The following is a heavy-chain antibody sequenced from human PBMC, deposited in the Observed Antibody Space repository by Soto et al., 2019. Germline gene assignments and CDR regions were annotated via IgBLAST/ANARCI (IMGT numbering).Heavy chain of an antibody. V-gene: IGHV3-33*01. CDR3: AREGGVGAPFSVDV. D-gene: IGHD1-26*01. Sequence: QVQLVESGGGVVQPGRSLRLSCAASGFTFSSYGMHWVRQAPGKGLEWVAVIWYDGSNKYYADSVKGRFTISRDNYKNKLYLQMNGLRAEDTAVYYCAREGGVGAPFSVDVWGQGTTVTVSS. CDR2: IWYDGSNK. CDR1: GFTFSSYG. J-gene: IGHJ6*02.